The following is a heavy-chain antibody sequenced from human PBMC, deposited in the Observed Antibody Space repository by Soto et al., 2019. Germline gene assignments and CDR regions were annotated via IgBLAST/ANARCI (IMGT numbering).Heavy chain of an antibody. CDR3: ASDPYYYASGF. D-gene: IGHD3-10*01. J-gene: IGHJ4*02. CDR2: ISGDGATI. CDR1: GFRFSDVY. Sequence: QVQLVQSGGGLVEPGGSLRLSCAASGFRFSDVYMTWIRQAPGKGLEWVSKISGDGATIYYADSVKGRFTVSRDNARNSVYLQMNSLRADDTAVYYCASDPYYYASGFWGQGTLVTVSS. V-gene: IGHV3-11*01.